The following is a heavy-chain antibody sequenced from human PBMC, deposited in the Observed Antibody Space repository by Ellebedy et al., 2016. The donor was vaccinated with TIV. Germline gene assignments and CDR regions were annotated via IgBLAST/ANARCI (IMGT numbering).Heavy chain of an antibody. CDR1: GFSISRHW. J-gene: IGHJ3*02. Sequence: PGGSLRLSCAASGFSISRHWMSWVRQGPGKRLEWVANINQHGGEKNYVDSVRGRFTISRDNAKNSLYLQMNSLRAEDTAVYYCARLIGGTCQCAFDIWGQGTMVTVSS. D-gene: IGHD2-15*01. CDR3: ARLIGGTCQCAFDI. V-gene: IGHV3-7*01. CDR2: INQHGGEK.